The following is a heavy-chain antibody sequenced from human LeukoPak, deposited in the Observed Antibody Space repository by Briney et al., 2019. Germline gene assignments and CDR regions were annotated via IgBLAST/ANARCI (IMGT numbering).Heavy chain of an antibody. CDR2: IDHSGRT. V-gene: IGHV4-38-2*02. CDR1: SYSISSGYY. Sequence: PSETLSLTCTVSSYSISSGYYWGWTRQPPGKGLEWIGSIDHSGRTYYHPSLKSRVTISVDTSKNQFSLKLSSVTAADTAVYFCGRDRPTGYYDYWGQGILVTVSS. D-gene: IGHD3-9*01. CDR3: GRDRPTGYYDY. J-gene: IGHJ4*02.